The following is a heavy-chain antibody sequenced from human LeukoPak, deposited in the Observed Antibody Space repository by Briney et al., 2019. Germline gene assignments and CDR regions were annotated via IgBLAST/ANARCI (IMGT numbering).Heavy chain of an antibody. Sequence: GSLRLSCAASGFTVSSNYMSWVRQAPGKGLEWVSVIYSGAGTSYADPVQGRFTISRDNSKNTLYLQMNSLRVEDTAVYYCARDRGFSSSWRLFVYWGQGTLVTVSS. J-gene: IGHJ4*02. V-gene: IGHV3-66*02. CDR1: GFTVSSNY. CDR3: ARDRGFSSSWRLFVY. D-gene: IGHD6-13*01. CDR2: IYSGAGT.